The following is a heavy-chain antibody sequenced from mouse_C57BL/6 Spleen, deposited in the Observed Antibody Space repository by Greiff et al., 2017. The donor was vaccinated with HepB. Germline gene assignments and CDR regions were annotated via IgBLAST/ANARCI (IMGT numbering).Heavy chain of an antibody. V-gene: IGHV1-69*01. J-gene: IGHJ3*01. D-gene: IGHD1-1*01. CDR2: IDPSDSYT. CDR3: ARWTTVGGFAY. CDR1: GYTFTSYW. Sequence: VQLQQPGAELVMPGASVKLSCKASGYTFTSYWMHWVKQRPGQGLEWIGEIDPSDSYTNYNQKFKGKSTLTVDKSSSTAYMQLSSLTSEDSAVYYCARWTTVGGFAYWGQGTLVTVSA.